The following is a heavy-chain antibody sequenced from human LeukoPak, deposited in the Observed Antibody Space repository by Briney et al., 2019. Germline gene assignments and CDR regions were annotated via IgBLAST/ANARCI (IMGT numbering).Heavy chain of an antibody. J-gene: IGHJ4*02. Sequence: GGSLRLSCTASGFTFSSFSMSWVRQAPGKGLEWVSAITGSGGSIYYADSVKGRFTISRDNSQNTLFLQMNGLRAEDTAVYYCTARYSGYDIHWGQGTLVTVSS. CDR2: ITGSGGSI. D-gene: IGHD5-12*01. V-gene: IGHV3-23*01. CDR1: GFTFSSFS. CDR3: TARYSGYDIH.